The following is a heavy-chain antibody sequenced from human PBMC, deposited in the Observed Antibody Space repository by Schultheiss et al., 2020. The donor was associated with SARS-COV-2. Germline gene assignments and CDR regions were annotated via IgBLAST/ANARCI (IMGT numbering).Heavy chain of an antibody. V-gene: IGHV4-59*08. CDR2: IYYSGST. D-gene: IGHD3-10*01. CDR3: ARLYYGSGSYSPLDY. Sequence: SQTLSLTCTVSGGSISSYYWSWIRQPPGKGLEWIGSIYYSGSTNYNPSLKSRVTISVDTSKNQFSLKVNSVSAADTAVYYCARLYYGSGSYSPLDYWGQGTLVTVSS. J-gene: IGHJ4*02. CDR1: GGSISSYY.